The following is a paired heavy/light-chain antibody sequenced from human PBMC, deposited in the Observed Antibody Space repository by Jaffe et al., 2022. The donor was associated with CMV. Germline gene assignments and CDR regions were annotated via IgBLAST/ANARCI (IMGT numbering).Heavy chain of an antibody. CDR1: GYTFTSYY. Sequence: QVQLVQSGAEVKKPGASVKVSCKASGYTFTSYYMHWVRQAPGQGLEWMGIINPSGGSTSYAQKFQGRVTMTRDTSTSTVYMELSSLRSEDTAVYYCARCRDIVLPAARVDYYYYGMDVWGQGTTVTVSS. CDR3: ARCRDIVLPAARVDYYYYGMDV. D-gene: IGHD2-2*01. V-gene: IGHV1-46*01. J-gene: IGHJ6*02. CDR2: INPSGGST.
Light chain of an antibody. CDR3: SSYAGSNNFDVV. V-gene: IGLV2-8*01. CDR2: EVS. J-gene: IGLJ2*01. CDR1: SSDVGGYNY. Sequence: QSALTQPPSASGSPGQSVTISCTGTSSDVGGYNYVSWYQQHPGKAPKLMIYEVSKRPSGVPDRFSGSKSGNTASLTVSGLQAEDEADYYCSSYAGSNNFDVVFGGGTKLTVL.